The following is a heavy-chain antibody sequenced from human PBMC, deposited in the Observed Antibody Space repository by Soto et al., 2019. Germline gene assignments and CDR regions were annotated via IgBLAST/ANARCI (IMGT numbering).Heavy chain of an antibody. V-gene: IGHV1-46*01. D-gene: IGHD2-2*01. CDR1: GYTFTSYY. CDR3: ARDYGYCSSTSCSDYYYGMDV. CDR2: INPSGGST. Sequence: GASVKVFCKASGYTFTSYYMHWVRQAPGQGLEWMGIINPSGGSTSYAQKFQGRVTMTRDTSTSTVYMELSSLRSEDTAVYYCARDYGYCSSTSCSDYYYGMDVWGQGTTVTVSS. J-gene: IGHJ6*02.